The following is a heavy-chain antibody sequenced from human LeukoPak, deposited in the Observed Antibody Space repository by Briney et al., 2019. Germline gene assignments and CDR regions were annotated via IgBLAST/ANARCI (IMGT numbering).Heavy chain of an antibody. D-gene: IGHD2-2*01. CDR2: ISAYNGNT. CDR1: GYTFTSYG. J-gene: IGHJ5*02. V-gene: IGHV1-18*01. Sequence: ASVKVSCKASGYTFTSYGISWVRQAPGQGLEWMGWISAYNGNTNYAQKLQGRVTMTTDTSTSTAYMELRSLRSDDTAVYYCGRDRGDIVVVPAAGSIWFDPRGQGTLVTVSS. CDR3: GRDRGDIVVVPAAGSIWFDP.